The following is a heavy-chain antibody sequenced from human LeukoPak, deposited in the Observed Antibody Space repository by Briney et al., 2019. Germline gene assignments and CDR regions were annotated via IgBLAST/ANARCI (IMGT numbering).Heavy chain of an antibody. D-gene: IGHD2-21*01. V-gene: IGHV3-23*01. CDR1: GFTFSIYA. J-gene: IGHJ4*02. CDR2: ISFSGGST. CDR3: AKFLPTHIVVANYYFDY. Sequence: PGGSLRLSCAASGFTFSIYAMNWVRQAPGKGLEWVSAISFSGGSTYYADSVKGRFTISRDNSKNTLYLQMNSLRAEDTAVYYCAKFLPTHIVVANYYFDYWGQGTLVTVSS.